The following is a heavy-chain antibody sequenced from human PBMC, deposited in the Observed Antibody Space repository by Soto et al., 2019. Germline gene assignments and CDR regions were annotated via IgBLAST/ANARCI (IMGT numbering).Heavy chain of an antibody. V-gene: IGHV1-46*01. D-gene: IGHD6-13*01. J-gene: IGHJ6*02. CDR2: INPSGGST. CDR3: ATRIAAAGRAYGMDV. Sequence: AASVKVSCKASGYTFTSYYMHWVRQAPGQGLEWMGIINPSGGSTSYAQKFQGRVTMTRDTSTSTVYMELSSLRSEDTAVYYCATRIAAAGRAYGMDVWGQGTTVTVYS. CDR1: GYTFTSYY.